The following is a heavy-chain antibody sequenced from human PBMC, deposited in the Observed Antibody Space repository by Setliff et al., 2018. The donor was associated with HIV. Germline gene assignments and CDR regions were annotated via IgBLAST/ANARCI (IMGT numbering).Heavy chain of an antibody. J-gene: IGHJ4*02. CDR2: IYYHGST. D-gene: IGHD1-26*01. Sequence: SETLSLTCTVSGGSISSTNYFWGWIRQPPGKGLEWIGTIYYHGSTYYNPSLKSRVTIDTSKNQVVLKMTNMDPVDTATYYCVRMISYSPYFDYWGQGTLVTVSS. V-gene: IGHV4-39*06. CDR1: GGSISSTNYF. CDR3: VRMISYSPYFDY.